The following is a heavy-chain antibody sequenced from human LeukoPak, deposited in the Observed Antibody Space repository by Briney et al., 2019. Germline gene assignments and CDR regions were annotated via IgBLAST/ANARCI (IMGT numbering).Heavy chain of an antibody. D-gene: IGHD5-18*01. CDR2: IYHSGST. V-gene: IGHV4-38-2*02. J-gene: IGHJ4*02. CDR1: GYSISSGYY. CDR3: ARDSGWSDTAMVQDY. Sequence: SETLSLTCAVSGYSISSGYYWGWIRQPPGKGLEWIGSIYHSGSTYYNPSLKSRVTISVDTSKNQFSLKLSSVTAADTAVYYCARDSGWSDTAMVQDYWGQGNLVTVSS.